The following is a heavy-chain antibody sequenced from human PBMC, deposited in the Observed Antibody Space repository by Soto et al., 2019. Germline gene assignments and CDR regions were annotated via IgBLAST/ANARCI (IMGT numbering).Heavy chain of an antibody. J-gene: IGHJ4*02. CDR2: ISYDGSNK. D-gene: IGHD3-10*01. Sequence: QVQLVESGGGVVQPGRSLRLSCAASGFTFSSYAMHWVRQAPGKGLEWVAVISYDGSNKYYADSVKGRFTISRDNSKNTLYLHMNSLRAEATAVYYCAIDRGHGSGSYPAEYWGKGTLVTVAS. V-gene: IGHV3-30-3*01. CDR1: GFTFSSYA. CDR3: AIDRGHGSGSYPAEY.